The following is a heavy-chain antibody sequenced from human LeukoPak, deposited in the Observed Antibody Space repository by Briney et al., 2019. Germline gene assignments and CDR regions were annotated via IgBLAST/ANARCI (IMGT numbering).Heavy chain of an antibody. D-gene: IGHD1-26*01. CDR1: GVPISGYY. Sequence: SETLSLTCTVSGVPISGYYWSWIRQPAGKGLEWIGRIYISRGTNYNPSLTSRVIMSVDTSKNQFSLQLTSVTAADTAVYYCARESRIVEGDGYYIDVWGKGTTVTV. CDR2: IYISRGT. CDR3: ARESRIVEGDGYYIDV. J-gene: IGHJ6*03. V-gene: IGHV4-4*07.